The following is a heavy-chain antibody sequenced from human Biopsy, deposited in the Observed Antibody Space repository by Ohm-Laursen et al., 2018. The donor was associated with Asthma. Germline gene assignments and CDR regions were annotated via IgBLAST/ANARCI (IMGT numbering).Heavy chain of an antibody. CDR2: IKHDGTEK. J-gene: IGHJ1*01. Sequence: SLRLSCAASGFTFGDYGMSWVRQVPGKGLEWVANIKHDGTEKNHVDSLKGRFTISRDNAKNSLYLQMNNLRAEDTAVYYCARTFHFWSPYHAEHYQLWGQGTLVTVSS. V-gene: IGHV3-7*01. D-gene: IGHD3-3*02. CDR1: GFTFGDYG. CDR3: ARTFHFWSPYHAEHYQL.